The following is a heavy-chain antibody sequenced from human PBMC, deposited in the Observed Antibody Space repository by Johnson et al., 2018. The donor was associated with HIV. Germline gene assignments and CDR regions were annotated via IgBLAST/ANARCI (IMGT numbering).Heavy chain of an antibody. D-gene: IGHD3-16*01. V-gene: IGHV3-23*01. CDR3: ASQVRGLRLGVDAFDI. J-gene: IGHJ3*02. CDR2: VTGTGGDT. CDR1: GFTFHDYT. Sequence: EVQLLESGGVVVQPGGSLRLSCAASGFTFHDYTMHWVRQAPGKGLEWVSGVTGTGGDTYYAESVKGRFTISRDNSKNTLYLQMNKLRAEDTAVYFCASQVRGLRLGVDAFDIWGQGTMVTVSS.